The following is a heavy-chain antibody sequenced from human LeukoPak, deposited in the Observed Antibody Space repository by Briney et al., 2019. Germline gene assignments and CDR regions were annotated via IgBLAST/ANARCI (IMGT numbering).Heavy chain of an antibody. CDR1: GYTLTELS. D-gene: IGHD4-17*01. CDR3: ARGLSRTVTDD. CDR2: INPNSGST. J-gene: IGHJ4*02. Sequence: ASVKVSCKVSGYTLTELSMHWVRQAPGQGLEWMGWINPNSGSTNYAQKFQGRVTMTRDTSISTAYMELSRLRSDDTAVYYCARGLSRTVTDDWGQGTLVTVSS. V-gene: IGHV1-2*02.